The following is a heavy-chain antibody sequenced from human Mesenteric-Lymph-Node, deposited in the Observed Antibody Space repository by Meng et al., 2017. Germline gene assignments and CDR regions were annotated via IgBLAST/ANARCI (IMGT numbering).Heavy chain of an antibody. J-gene: IGHJ4*02. CDR2: IFPGDSDT. D-gene: IGHD3-22*01. CDR1: GYIFSNYW. V-gene: IGHV5-51*01. CDR3: TRLPEEHYYDTSGYLKIYYFNN. Sequence: GESLKISCKGSGYIFSNYWIAWVRQMPGKGLEWMGIIFPGDSDTRYNPSFQGQVTISVDKSISTAYLQWSSLQASDTAMYYCTRLPEEHYYDTSGYLKIYYFNNWGQGTLVTVSS.